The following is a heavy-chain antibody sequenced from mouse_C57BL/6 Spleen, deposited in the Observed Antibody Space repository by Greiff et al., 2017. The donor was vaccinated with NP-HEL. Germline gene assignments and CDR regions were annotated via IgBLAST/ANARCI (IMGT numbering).Heavy chain of an antibody. CDR3: ARGWLLPYYYAMDY. CDR2: INPNYGTT. Sequence: VQLKQSGPELVKPGASVKISCKASGYSFTDYNMNWVKQSNGKSLEWIGVINPNYGTTSYNQKFKGKATLTVDQSSSTAYMQLNSLTSEDSAVYYCARGWLLPYYYAMDYWGQGTSVTVSS. J-gene: IGHJ4*01. V-gene: IGHV1-39*01. D-gene: IGHD2-3*01. CDR1: GYSFTDYN.